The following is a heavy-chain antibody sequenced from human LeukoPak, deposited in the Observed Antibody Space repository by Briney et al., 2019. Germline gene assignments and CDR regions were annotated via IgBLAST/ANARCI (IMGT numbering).Heavy chain of an antibody. CDR3: AKDDSSGYYLDAFDI. Sequence: GGSLRLSCAASGFTFSSSAMSWVRQVPGKGLEWVSGISASGGSTYYADSVRGRFTISRDNSKNTLYLQMNSPRAEDTAVYYCAKDDSSGYYLDAFDIWGQGTMVTVSS. J-gene: IGHJ3*02. CDR1: GFTFSSSA. CDR2: ISASGGST. D-gene: IGHD3-22*01. V-gene: IGHV3-23*01.